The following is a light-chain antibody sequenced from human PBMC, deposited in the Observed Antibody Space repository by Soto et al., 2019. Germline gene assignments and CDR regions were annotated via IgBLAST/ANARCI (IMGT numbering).Light chain of an antibody. CDR2: DSS. CDR3: QQSFSPLLS. Sequence: TQSASALSASPGDRVTLSCRASQTISTKLAWFQHRPGHAPKVLIYDSSTRQAGVPARFSGSGSGAESTLTITGLQPEDFATYYCQQSFSPLLSFGGGTRLEI. J-gene: IGKJ5*01. CDR1: QTISTK. V-gene: IGKV1-39*01.